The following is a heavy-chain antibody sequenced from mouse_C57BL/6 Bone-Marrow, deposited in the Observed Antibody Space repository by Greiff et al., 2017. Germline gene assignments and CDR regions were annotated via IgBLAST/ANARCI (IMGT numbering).Heavy chain of an antibody. D-gene: IGHD1-1*01. CDR1: GYTFTGYW. CDR3: ARLTTVVNFDY. CDR2: ILPGSGST. J-gene: IGHJ2*01. V-gene: IGHV1-9*01. Sequence: QVQLQQSGAELMKPGASVKLSCKATGYTFTGYWIEWVKQRPGHGLEWIGEILPGSGSTNYNEKFKGKATFTADPSSNTAYMQLSSLTTEDSAIDYCARLTTVVNFDYWGQGTTLTVSS.